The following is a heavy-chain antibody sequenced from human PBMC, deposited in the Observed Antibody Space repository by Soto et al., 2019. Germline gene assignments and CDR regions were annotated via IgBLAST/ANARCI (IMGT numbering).Heavy chain of an antibody. CDR3: VSWVSAHIDY. Sequence: SLSLACPVYGLTFDTTYSRCDSWVRQSRGKGPEWVTTISCNGANTHYAESVKGRFTISKDASRNTVHLHMNSLRAEDTATSLCVSWVSAHIDYWGHGTPVTVSS. V-gene: IGHV3-23*01. D-gene: IGHD2-8*01. J-gene: IGHJ4*01. CDR1: GLTFDTTYSRC. CDR2: ISCNGANT.